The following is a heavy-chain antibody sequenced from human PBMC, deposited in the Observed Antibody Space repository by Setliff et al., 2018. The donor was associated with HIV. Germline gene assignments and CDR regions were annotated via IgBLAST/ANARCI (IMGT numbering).Heavy chain of an antibody. D-gene: IGHD6-13*01. Sequence: PSETLSLTCTVSGASISSSDFYWAWIRQPPGKGLEWIGSIYSSGTTYYNPSLKSRVSISVDTSKNQLSLKLRSVIAADTAVYYCARDPPYSISWYGDASDIWGQGTMVTVSS. CDR3: ARDPPYSISWYGDASDI. CDR1: GASISSSDFY. V-gene: IGHV4-39*07. J-gene: IGHJ3*02. CDR2: IYSSGTT.